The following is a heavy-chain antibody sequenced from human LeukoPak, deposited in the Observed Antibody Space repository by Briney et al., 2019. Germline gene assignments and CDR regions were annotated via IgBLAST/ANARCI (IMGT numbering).Heavy chain of an antibody. CDR3: ARDWGSDEAIDY. J-gene: IGHJ4*02. CDR1: GFTFRSYG. V-gene: IGHV3-33*01. Sequence: GGSLRLSFAASGFTFRSYGIHWVRQAPGKGPEWLAVIWHDGKNKYYADSVKGRFTISRDNSKNTVLLQMNSLRAEDTAIYYCARDWGSDEAIDYWGQGTLVTVSS. CDR2: IWHDGKNK. D-gene: IGHD2-21*02.